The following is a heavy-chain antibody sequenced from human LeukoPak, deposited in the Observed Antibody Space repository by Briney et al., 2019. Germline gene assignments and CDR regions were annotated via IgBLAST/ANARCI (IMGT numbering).Heavy chain of an antibody. D-gene: IGHD2-15*01. Sequence: SETLSLTCVVYGGSFSGYYWSWIRQPPGEGLEWIGEIDHSGTTNYNPSLKSRVTMSLDTSRNQVSLKLASVTAADTAVYYCARAPSGCGGTCPSDHWGPGTQVTVSS. CDR2: IDHSGTT. CDR1: GGSFSGYY. J-gene: IGHJ4*02. CDR3: ARAPSGCGGTCPSDH. V-gene: IGHV4-34*10.